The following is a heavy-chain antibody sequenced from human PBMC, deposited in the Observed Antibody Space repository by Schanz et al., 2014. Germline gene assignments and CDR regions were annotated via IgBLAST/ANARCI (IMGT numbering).Heavy chain of an antibody. Sequence: EVQLLESGGRLVQPGGSLRLSCTVSGFTVNNYAMNWVRQAPGKGLEWVAVIYSGGSTFYTDSVKGRFTISRDNSKNTLYLQMNSLIAEDTAVYYCARGVRIDYWGQGTLVTVSS. J-gene: IGHJ4*02. CDR1: GFTVNNYA. CDR3: ARGVRIDY. CDR2: IYSGGST. D-gene: IGHD3-3*01. V-gene: IGHV3-66*01.